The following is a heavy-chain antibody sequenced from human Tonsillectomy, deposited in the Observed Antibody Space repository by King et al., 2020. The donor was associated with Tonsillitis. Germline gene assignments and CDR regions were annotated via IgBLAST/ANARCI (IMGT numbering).Heavy chain of an antibody. Sequence: QLQESGPGLVKPSQTLSLTCTVSGGSISSGRYYWSWIRQPAGKGLEWIGRIYTSGSPNYNPSLKSRVTISVDTAKNQFSLKLSSVTAADTAVYYCARSRGSYYGACFDYWGQGTLVTVSS. J-gene: IGHJ4*02. CDR1: GGSISSGRYY. CDR3: ARSRGSYYGACFDY. D-gene: IGHD1-26*01. V-gene: IGHV4-61*02. CDR2: IYTSGSP.